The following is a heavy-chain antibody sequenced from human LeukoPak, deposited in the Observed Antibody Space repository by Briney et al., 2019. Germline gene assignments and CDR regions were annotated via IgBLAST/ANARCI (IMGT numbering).Heavy chain of an antibody. CDR1: GGTFSSYT. J-gene: IGHJ4*02. V-gene: IGHV1-69*13. CDR2: IIPIFGTA. CDR3: ARDYDSSGYYYSPGY. D-gene: IGHD3-22*01. Sequence: ASVKVSCKASGGTFSSYTISWVRQAPGQGLEWMGGIIPIFGTANYAQKFQGRVTITADESTSTAYMELSSLRSEDTAVYYCARDYDSSGYYYSPGYWGQGTLVTVSS.